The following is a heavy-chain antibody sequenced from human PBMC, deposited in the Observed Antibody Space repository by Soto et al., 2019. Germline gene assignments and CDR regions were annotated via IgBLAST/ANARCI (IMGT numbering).Heavy chain of an antibody. CDR3: ARAHYDFWSGPQQDS. J-gene: IGHJ4*02. V-gene: IGHV4-34*01. Sequence: QVQLQQWGAGLLKPSETLSLTCAVYGGSFSGYYWSWIRQPPGKGLELIGEINHSGSSNYNPSLKSRVTKSGDPSKNQFSLKLSSVTAADTAVYYCARAHYDFWSGPQQDSWGQGTLVTVSS. D-gene: IGHD3-3*01. CDR2: INHSGSS. CDR1: GGSFSGYY.